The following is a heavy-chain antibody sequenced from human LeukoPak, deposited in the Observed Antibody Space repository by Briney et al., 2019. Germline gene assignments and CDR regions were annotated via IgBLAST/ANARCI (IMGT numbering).Heavy chain of an antibody. J-gene: IGHJ4*02. CDR1: GFTFSSYS. Sequence: GRSLRLSCAASGFTFSSYSMNWVRQAPGKGLEWVSSISSSSSYIYYADSVKGRFNISRDNAKNSLYLQMNSLRAEDTAVYYCARDQLKRYSSGWYWWGQGTLVTVSS. D-gene: IGHD6-19*01. CDR2: ISSSSSYI. V-gene: IGHV3-21*01. CDR3: ARDQLKRYSSGWYW.